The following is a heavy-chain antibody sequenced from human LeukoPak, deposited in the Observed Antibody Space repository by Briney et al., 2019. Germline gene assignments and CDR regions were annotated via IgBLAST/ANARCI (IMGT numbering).Heavy chain of an antibody. V-gene: IGHV4-61*05. Sequence: SETLSLTCTVSGGSISSSSYYWGWIRQPPGKGLEWIGRIYTSGSTNYNSSLKSRVTMSVDTSKNQFSLKLSSVTAADTAVYYCARGRRRWLHISYYFDYWGQGTLVTVSS. D-gene: IGHD5-24*01. CDR1: GGSISSSSYY. CDR3: ARGRRRWLHISYYFDY. J-gene: IGHJ4*02. CDR2: IYTSGST.